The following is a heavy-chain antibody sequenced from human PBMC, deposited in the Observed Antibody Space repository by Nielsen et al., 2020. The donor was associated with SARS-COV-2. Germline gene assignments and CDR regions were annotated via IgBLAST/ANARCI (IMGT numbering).Heavy chain of an antibody. Sequence: GGSLRLSCAASGFTFSGSAMHWVRQASGKGLEWVGRIRSKANSYATAYAASVKGRFTISRDDSKNTAYLQMNSLKTEDTAVYYCTTLGWIAANERSYYYYGMDVWGQGTTVTVSS. CDR1: GFTFSGSA. J-gene: IGHJ6*02. V-gene: IGHV3-73*01. CDR2: IRSKANSYAT. CDR3: TTLGWIAANERSYYYYGMDV. D-gene: IGHD6-25*01.